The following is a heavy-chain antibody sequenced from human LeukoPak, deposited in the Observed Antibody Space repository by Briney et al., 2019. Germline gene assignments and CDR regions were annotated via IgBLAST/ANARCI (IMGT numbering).Heavy chain of an antibody. CDR2: IYHSGST. Sequence: SETLSLTCAVSGGSISSSNWWSWVRQPPGKGLEWIGEIYHSGSTNYNPSLKSRVTISVDKSKNQFSLKLSSVTAADTAVYYCARYPDYGDYVFDYWGQGTLVTVSS. CDR1: GGSISSSNW. D-gene: IGHD4-17*01. J-gene: IGHJ4*02. V-gene: IGHV4-4*02. CDR3: ARYPDYGDYVFDY.